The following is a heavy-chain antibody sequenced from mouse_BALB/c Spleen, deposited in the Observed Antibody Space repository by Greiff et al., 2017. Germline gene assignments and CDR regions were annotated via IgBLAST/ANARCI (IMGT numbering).Heavy chain of an antibody. D-gene: IGHD2-10*02. Sequence: QVQLQQSGAELAKPGASVKMSCKASGYTFTSYWMHWVKQRPGQGLEWIGYINPSTGYTEYNQKFKDKSTLTADKSSSTAYMQLSSLTSEDSAVYDCAREGYGKDAMDYWGQGTSVTVSS. CDR1: GYTFTSYW. V-gene: IGHV1-7*01. CDR3: AREGYGKDAMDY. J-gene: IGHJ4*01. CDR2: INPSTGYT.